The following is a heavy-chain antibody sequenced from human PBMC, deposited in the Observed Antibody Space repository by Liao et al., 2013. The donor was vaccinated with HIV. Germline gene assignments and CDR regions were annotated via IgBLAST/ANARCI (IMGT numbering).Heavy chain of an antibody. V-gene: IGHV4-61*02. Sequence: QVQLQESGPGLVKPSQTLSLTCTVSGGSISSGSYYWSWIRQPAGKGLEWIGRIYTSGSTNYNPSLKSRVTISVDTSKNQFSLKLSSVTAADTAVYYCARVMLTVAGLKGGYFDYWGPGEPWSPSPQ. CDR1: GGSISSGSYY. CDR3: ARVMLTVAGLKGGYFDY. D-gene: IGHD6-19*01. CDR2: IYTSGST. J-gene: IGHJ4*02.